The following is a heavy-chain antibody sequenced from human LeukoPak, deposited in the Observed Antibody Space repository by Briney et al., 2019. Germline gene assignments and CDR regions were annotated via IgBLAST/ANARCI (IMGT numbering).Heavy chain of an antibody. Sequence: GGSLRLSCAASGFTFSSYAMSWVRQAPGKGLEWVSAISGGGGSTYYADSVKGRFTISRDNSKNTVYLQMNSLRAEDTAVYYCAKGGPVGPRLRFDYWGQGTLVTVSS. CDR1: GFTFSSYA. CDR2: ISGGGGST. J-gene: IGHJ4*02. V-gene: IGHV3-23*01. CDR3: AKGGPVGPRLRFDY. D-gene: IGHD1-26*01.